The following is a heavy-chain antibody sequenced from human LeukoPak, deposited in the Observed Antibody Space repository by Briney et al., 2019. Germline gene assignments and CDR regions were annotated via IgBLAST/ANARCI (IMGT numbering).Heavy chain of an antibody. CDR1: GFTSSNSA. CDR2: IVVDSGNT. J-gene: IGHJ4*02. Sequence: PEASVKVSCKASGFTSSNSAVQWVRQARGQRLEWIGWIVVDSGNTNYAQKFQERVTITRDMSTSTAFMELSGLRPDDTAVYYCSVHPGYSSWTAHRGILDYWGQGVPVTVSS. V-gene: IGHV1-58*01. D-gene: IGHD6-6*01. CDR3: SVHPGYSSWTAHRGILDY.